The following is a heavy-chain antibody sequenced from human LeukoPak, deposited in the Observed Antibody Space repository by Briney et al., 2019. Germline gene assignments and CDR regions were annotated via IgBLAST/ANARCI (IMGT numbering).Heavy chain of an antibody. Sequence: PGGSLRLSCAASGFTFSSYGMHWVRQAPGKGLEWVAVIWYDGSNKYYADSVKGRFTISRDNSKNTLYLQMNSLRAEDTAVYYCARDGSSGLSCYYGMDVWGQGTTVTVSS. V-gene: IGHV3-33*01. J-gene: IGHJ6*02. CDR1: GFTFSSYG. CDR3: ARDGSSGLSCYYGMDV. D-gene: IGHD3-22*01. CDR2: IWYDGSNK.